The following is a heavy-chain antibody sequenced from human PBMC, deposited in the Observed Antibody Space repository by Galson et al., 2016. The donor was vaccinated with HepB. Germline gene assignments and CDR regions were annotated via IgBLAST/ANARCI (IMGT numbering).Heavy chain of an antibody. D-gene: IGHD3-3*01. CDR3: AGYDFWSGYYGYYFDN. V-gene: IGHV1-58*01. J-gene: IGHJ4*02. CDR2: IVVGSGNT. Sequence: SVKVSCKASGFSFSSSAVHWVRQTRGQRLEWIGWIVVGSGNTNYAQKFQERVTITRVLSSSTAYMELSSLRSEDTAVYYCAGYDFWSGYYGYYFDNWGQGTLVTVSS. CDR1: GFSFSSSA.